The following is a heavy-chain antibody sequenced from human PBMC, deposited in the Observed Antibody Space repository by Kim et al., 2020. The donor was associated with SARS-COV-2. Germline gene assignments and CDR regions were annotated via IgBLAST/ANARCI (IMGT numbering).Heavy chain of an antibody. D-gene: IGHD1-26*01. CDR1: GFTFSNAW. CDR3: TTDIPRGELLVH. CDR2: IKSKTDGGTT. J-gene: IGHJ4*02. Sequence: GGSLRLSCAASGFTFSNAWMSWVRQAPGKGLEWVGRIKSKTDGGTTDYAAPVKGRFTISRDDSKNTLYLQMNSLKTEDTAVYYCTTDIPRGELLVHWGQGTLVTVSS. V-gene: IGHV3-15*01.